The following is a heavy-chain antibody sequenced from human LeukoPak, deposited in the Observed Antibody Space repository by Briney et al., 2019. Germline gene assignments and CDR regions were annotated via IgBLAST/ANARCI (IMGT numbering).Heavy chain of an antibody. V-gene: IGHV3-74*03. CDR3: ARDLTIYGTGPHFGD. D-gene: IGHD1-7*01. J-gene: IGHJ4*02. Sequence: GRSLRLSCEASGFTFSGSWMHWVRQAPGKGLVWVSRINPAGSTTTYADSVKGRFTISRDNAKNTLYLQVNSLRAEDTAMYYCARDLTIYGTGPHFGDWGQGTLVTVSS. CDR1: GFTFSGSW. CDR2: INPAGSTT.